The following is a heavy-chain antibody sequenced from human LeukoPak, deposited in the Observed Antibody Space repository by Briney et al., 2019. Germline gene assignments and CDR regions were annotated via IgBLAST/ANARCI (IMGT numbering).Heavy chain of an antibody. Sequence: GGSLRLSCAASGFTFTSYYMHWVRQAPGKGLVWVSRISGDGSNTIYADSVKGRFTISRDNAKNTVYLQMNSLRAEDTAVYYCAREQRIVGSSWDNWFDPWGQGTLVTVSS. D-gene: IGHD6-13*01. J-gene: IGHJ5*02. CDR3: AREQRIVGSSWDNWFDP. CDR2: ISGDGSNT. CDR1: GFTFTSYY. V-gene: IGHV3-74*01.